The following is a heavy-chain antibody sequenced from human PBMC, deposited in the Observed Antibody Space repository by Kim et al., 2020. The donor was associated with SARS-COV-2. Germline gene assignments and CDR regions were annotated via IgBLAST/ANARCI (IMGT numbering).Heavy chain of an antibody. D-gene: IGHD2-15*01. CDR2: IKSKTDGGTT. Sequence: GGSLRLSCAASGFTFSNAWMSWVRQAPGKGLEWVGRIKSKTDGGTTDYAAPVKGRFTISRDDSKNTLYLQMNSLKTEDTAVYYCTTDLRDIVVVVAIPTIDYWGQATLVTLSS. V-gene: IGHV3-15*01. J-gene: IGHJ4*02. CDR3: TTDLRDIVVVVAIPTIDY. CDR1: GFTFSNAW.